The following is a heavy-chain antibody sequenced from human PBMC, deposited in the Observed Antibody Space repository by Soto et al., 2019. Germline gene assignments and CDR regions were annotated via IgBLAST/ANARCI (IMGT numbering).Heavy chain of an antibody. Sequence: SETLSLTCTVSGGSISSGDYYWSWIRQPPGKGLEWIGYIYYSGSTYYNPSLKSRVTISVDTSKNQFSLKLSSVTAADTAVYYCARGYYDSSGYYDYWGQGTLVTVSS. CDR2: IYYSGST. CDR1: GGSISSGDYY. V-gene: IGHV4-30-4*01. J-gene: IGHJ4*02. D-gene: IGHD3-22*01. CDR3: ARGYYDSSGYYDY.